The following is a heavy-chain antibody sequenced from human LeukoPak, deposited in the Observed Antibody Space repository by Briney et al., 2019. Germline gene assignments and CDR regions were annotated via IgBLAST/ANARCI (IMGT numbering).Heavy chain of an antibody. Sequence: GRSLRLSRVASGRSFSTDCSEWVRQAPGSGLEWVSYISGMSNTRDYADSVEGRFTISRDNAKNSLYLQMDSLRDEDTAVYYCAREKASGSGWFGYWGQGTLVTVSS. CDR3: AREKASGSGWFGY. D-gene: IGHD6-19*01. CDR1: GRSFSTDC. V-gene: IGHV3-48*02. CDR2: ISGMSNTR. J-gene: IGHJ5*01.